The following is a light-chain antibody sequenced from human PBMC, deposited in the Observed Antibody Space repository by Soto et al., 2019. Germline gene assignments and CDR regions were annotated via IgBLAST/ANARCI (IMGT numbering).Light chain of an antibody. CDR1: QTVGTNF. CDR2: GTS. CDR3: QHYSRTLPWT. J-gene: IGKJ1*01. V-gene: IGKV3-20*01. Sequence: EIVLTQSPGTLSLSPGETATLSCRASQTVGTNFLAWYQQKPGQAPRLLMFGTSNSATDIPDRFGGSGSGNDFPLTIGRLEPEDVAVYCCQHYSRTLPWTFGQGTKVEIK.